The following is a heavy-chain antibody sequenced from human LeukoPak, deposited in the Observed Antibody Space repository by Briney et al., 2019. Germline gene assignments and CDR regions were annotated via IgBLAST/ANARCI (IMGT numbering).Heavy chain of an antibody. D-gene: IGHD2-2*01. J-gene: IGHJ4*02. Sequence: GGSLRLSCAASGFTFSSYSMNWVRQAPGKGLEWVSSIISSSSYIYYADSVTGRFTISRDNAKNSLYLQMNSLRAEDTAVYYCARDLSSIVVVPAAPSNWGQGTLVTVSS. CDR1: GFTFSSYS. V-gene: IGHV3-21*01. CDR2: IISSSSYI. CDR3: ARDLSSIVVVPAAPSN.